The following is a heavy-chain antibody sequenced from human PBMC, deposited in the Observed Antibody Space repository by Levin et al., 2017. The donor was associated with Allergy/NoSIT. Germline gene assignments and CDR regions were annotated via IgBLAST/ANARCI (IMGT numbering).Heavy chain of an antibody. V-gene: IGHV3-30*18. CDR3: AKDLHYGSGSPLG. CDR2: ISYDGSKE. D-gene: IGHD3-10*01. J-gene: IGHJ4*02. Sequence: PGESLKISCAASGITFSGYGMHWVRQAPGKGLEWVALISYDGSKEYYADSVKGRFTISRDNSKNTLYLQMNSLRDEDTAVYYCAKDLHYGSGSPLGWGQGTLVTVSS. CDR1: GITFSGYG.